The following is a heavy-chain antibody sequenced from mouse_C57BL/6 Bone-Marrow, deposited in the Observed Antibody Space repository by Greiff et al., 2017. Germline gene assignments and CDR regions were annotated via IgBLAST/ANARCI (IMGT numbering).Heavy chain of an antibody. CDR2: IYPRSGNT. Sequence: QVQLKQSGAELARPGASVKLSCKASGYTFTSYGISWVKQRTGQGLEWIGEIYPRSGNTYYNEKFKGKATLTADKSSSTAYMELRSLTSEDSAVYFCANHRLLRLSGYFDVWGTGTTVTVSS. CDR1: GYTFTSYG. J-gene: IGHJ1*03. CDR3: ANHRLLRLSGYFDV. V-gene: IGHV1-81*01. D-gene: IGHD1-1*01.